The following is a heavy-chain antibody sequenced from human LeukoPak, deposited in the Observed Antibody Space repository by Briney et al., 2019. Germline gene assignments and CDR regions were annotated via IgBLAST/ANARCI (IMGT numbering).Heavy chain of an antibody. CDR3: AREDCGGDCYSSDLFDY. CDR2: IYTSGST. J-gene: IGHJ4*02. Sequence: PSETLSLTCTVSGGSISSYYWSWIRQPAGKGLEWIGRIYTSGSTNYNPSLKSRVTMSVDTSKNQFSLKLSSVTAADTAVYYCAREDCGGDCYSSDLFDYWGQGTLVTVSS. D-gene: IGHD2-21*02. CDR1: GGSISSYY. V-gene: IGHV4-4*07.